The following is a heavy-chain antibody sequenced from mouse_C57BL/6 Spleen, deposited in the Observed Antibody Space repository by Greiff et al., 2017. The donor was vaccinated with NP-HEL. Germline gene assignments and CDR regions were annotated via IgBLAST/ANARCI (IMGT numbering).Heavy chain of an antibody. CDR2: IHPNSGST. CDR3: ADSNYEGYAMDY. J-gene: IGHJ4*01. CDR1: GYTFTSYW. V-gene: IGHV1-64*01. Sequence: VQLQQPGAELVKPGASVKLSCKASGYTFTSYWMHWVKQRPGQGLEWIGMIHPNSGSTNYNEKFKSKATLTVDKSSSTAYLQLSSLTSEDAAVYYCADSNYEGYAMDYWGQGTSVTVSS. D-gene: IGHD2-5*01.